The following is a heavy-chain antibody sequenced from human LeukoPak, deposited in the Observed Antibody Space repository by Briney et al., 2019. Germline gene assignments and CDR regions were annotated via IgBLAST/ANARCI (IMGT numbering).Heavy chain of an antibody. J-gene: IGHJ4*02. CDR1: GFTFSDAW. CDR3: VTEIYGSANFNY. Sequence: TGGSLRLSCAGSGFTFSDAWMAWVRQAPGKGLEWIGHIKSNTAGGTTDYSAPVKGRFTISRDDSTNTLFLEMNSLKTDDTAVYLCVTEIYGSANFNYWGQGTLATVSS. CDR2: IKSNTAGGTT. V-gene: IGHV3-15*01. D-gene: IGHD3-10*01.